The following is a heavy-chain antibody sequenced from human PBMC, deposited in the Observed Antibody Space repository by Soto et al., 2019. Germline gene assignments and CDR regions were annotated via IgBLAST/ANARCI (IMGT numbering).Heavy chain of an antibody. CDR1: GFTFSSYG. J-gene: IGHJ6*02. CDR3: ASNGYSYGSYYYYGMDV. V-gene: IGHV3-33*01. D-gene: IGHD5-18*01. CDR2: IWYDGSNK. Sequence: PGGSLRLSCAASGFTFSSYGMHWVRQAPGKGLEWVAVIWYDGSNKYYADSVKGRFTISRDNSKNTLYLQMNSLRAEDTAVYYCASNGYSYGSYYYYGMDVWGQGT.